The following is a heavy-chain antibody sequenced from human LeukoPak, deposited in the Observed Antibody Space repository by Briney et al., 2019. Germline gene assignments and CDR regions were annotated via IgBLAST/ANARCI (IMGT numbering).Heavy chain of an antibody. Sequence: TGGPLRLSCAASGFTFSSYWMSWVRQAPGKGLEWVANIKEDGSEKYYVDSVKGRFTISRDNAKNSLYLQMNSLRVEDTAVYYCARVDFWSGYSFDYWGQGTLVTVSS. CDR1: GFTFSSYW. CDR3: ARVDFWSGYSFDY. J-gene: IGHJ4*02. CDR2: IKEDGSEK. D-gene: IGHD3-3*01. V-gene: IGHV3-7*01.